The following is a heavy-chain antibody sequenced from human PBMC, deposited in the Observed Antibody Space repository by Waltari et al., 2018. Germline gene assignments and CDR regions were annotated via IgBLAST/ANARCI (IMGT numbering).Heavy chain of an antibody. V-gene: IGHV1-24*01. Sequence: VQSVESGAEVKKRGASVKVSCKVPGYTLYELSMHWVREAAEKGRGWMGGFDPDQCETIYAQNFQGRVTITEYPSTDTAYIQLSSLRSDDTAFYYCVTGRIMRCFGGVLVIEHSLRAVYFQCWGQGTLVAVSS. J-gene: IGHJ1*01. CDR2: FDPDQCET. CDR1: GYTLYELS. D-gene: IGHD3-16*02. CDR3: VTGRIMRCFGGVLVIEHSLRAVYFQC.